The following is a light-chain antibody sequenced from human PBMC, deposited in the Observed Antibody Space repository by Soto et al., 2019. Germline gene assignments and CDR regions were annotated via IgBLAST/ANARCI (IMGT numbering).Light chain of an antibody. CDR2: DVS. Sequence: QSALTQPRSVSGSPGQSVTISCTGTSSDVGAYNYVSWYRQHPGKAPKLMTYDVSKRPSGVPDRFSGSKSGSTASLTISGLQAEDEADYYCCSYADNYSYVFGTGTKVTVL. CDR3: CSYADNYSYV. V-gene: IGLV2-11*01. J-gene: IGLJ1*01. CDR1: SSDVGAYNY.